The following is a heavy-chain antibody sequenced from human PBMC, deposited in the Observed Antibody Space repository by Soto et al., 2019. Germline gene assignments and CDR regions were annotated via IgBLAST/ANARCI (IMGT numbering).Heavy chain of an antibody. Sequence: HPGGSLRLSCAASGFTFSSYAMHWVRQAPGKGLEWVAVISYDGSNKYYADSVKGRFTISRDNSKNTLYLQMNSLRAEDTAVYYCAREDSGIAVAGHRNHFDYWGQG. J-gene: IGHJ4*02. CDR1: GFTFSSYA. V-gene: IGHV3-30-3*01. D-gene: IGHD6-19*01. CDR3: AREDSGIAVAGHRNHFDY. CDR2: ISYDGSNK.